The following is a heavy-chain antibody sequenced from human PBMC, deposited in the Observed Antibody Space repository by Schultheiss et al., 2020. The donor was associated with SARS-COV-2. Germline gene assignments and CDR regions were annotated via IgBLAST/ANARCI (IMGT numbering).Heavy chain of an antibody. Sequence: SETLSLTCAVYGGSFSGYYWSWIRQPPGKGLEWIGYIYYSGSTNYNPSLKSRVTISVDTSKNQFSLKLSSVTAADTAVYYCARASGSYVADYWGQGTLVTVSS. CDR3: ARASGSYVADY. CDR1: GGSFSGYY. D-gene: IGHD1-26*01. CDR2: IYYSGST. J-gene: IGHJ4*02. V-gene: IGHV4-34*01.